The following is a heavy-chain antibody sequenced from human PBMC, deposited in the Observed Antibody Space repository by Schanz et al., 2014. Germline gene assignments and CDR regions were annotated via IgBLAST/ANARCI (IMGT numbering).Heavy chain of an antibody. Sequence: VQLEQSGAEVKKPGSSVKVSCKASGGTFSSYTISWIRQAPGQGLEWMGRIIPVLAIADYAQKFQGRVTMTTDTSTSTAYMELRSLRSDDTAVYYCARAKRFGDMDVWGQGTTVTVSS. CDR2: IIPVLAIA. CDR1: GGTFSSYT. D-gene: IGHD3-10*01. J-gene: IGHJ6*02. CDR3: ARAKRFGDMDV. V-gene: IGHV1-69*02.